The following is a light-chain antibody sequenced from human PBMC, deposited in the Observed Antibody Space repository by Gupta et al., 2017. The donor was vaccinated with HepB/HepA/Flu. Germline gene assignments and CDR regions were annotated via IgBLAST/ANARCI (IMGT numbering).Light chain of an antibody. CDR1: QSVLYSSNNKND. Sequence: DIVMTQSPDSLAVSLGERATINCKSSQSVLYSSNNKNDLAWYQQKPGQPPKQLLYWASTRKYGVPDRFSGSGSGTDFTLTISSLQAEDVAVYYCQQYYRIPWTFGQGTKVEIK. V-gene: IGKV4-1*01. J-gene: IGKJ1*01. CDR3: QQYYRIPWT. CDR2: WAS.